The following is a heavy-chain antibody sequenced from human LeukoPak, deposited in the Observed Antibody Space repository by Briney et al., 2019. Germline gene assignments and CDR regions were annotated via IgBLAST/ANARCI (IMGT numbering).Heavy chain of an antibody. V-gene: IGHV1-18*01. CDR1: GYTFTSYG. Sequence: ASVKVSCKASGYTFTSYGISWVRQAPGQGLEWMGIINPSSGGTSYAQKFQGRVTMTTDTSTSTAYMELRSLRSDDAAVYYCARDKSHYESSGYYIFDYWGQGTLVTVSS. J-gene: IGHJ4*02. D-gene: IGHD3-22*01. CDR3: ARDKSHYESSGYYIFDY. CDR2: INPSSGGT.